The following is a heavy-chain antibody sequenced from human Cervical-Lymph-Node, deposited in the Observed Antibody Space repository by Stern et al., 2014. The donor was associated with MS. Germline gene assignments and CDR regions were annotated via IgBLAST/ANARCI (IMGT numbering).Heavy chain of an antibody. CDR3: ARRKASDYQDAFDV. J-gene: IGHJ3*01. Sequence: QLQLQESGPGLIKPSQTLSLTCTVSGGSISIGRNYWTWMRQLPGKDLEWIGYIYHSGSTYSNPSLKSRVTISRDTSKNQFSLKLSSVTAADTAVYYCARRKASDYQDAFDVWGQGTLVTVSS. CDR1: GGSISIGRNY. D-gene: IGHD4/OR15-4a*01. V-gene: IGHV4-31*03. CDR2: IYHSGST.